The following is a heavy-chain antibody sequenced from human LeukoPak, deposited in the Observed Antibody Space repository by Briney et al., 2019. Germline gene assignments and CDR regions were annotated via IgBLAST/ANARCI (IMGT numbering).Heavy chain of an antibody. Sequence: SETLSLTCTVSGGSISSGSYYWGWIRQPPGKGLEWIGSIYYSGSTYYNPSLKSRVTISVDTSKNQFSLKLSSVTAADTAVYYCARHEEIVGRGVTRPFDYWGQGTLVTVSS. CDR2: IYYSGST. CDR3: ARHEEIVGRGVTRPFDY. J-gene: IGHJ4*02. CDR1: GGSISSGSYY. D-gene: IGHD1-26*01. V-gene: IGHV4-39*01.